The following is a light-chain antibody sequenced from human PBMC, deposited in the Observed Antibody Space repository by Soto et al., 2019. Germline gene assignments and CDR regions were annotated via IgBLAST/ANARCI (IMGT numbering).Light chain of an antibody. Sequence: QSVLTQPASVSGSPGQSITISCTGTSSDVGSYNLVSWYQQHPGKAPKLMIYEVSKRPSGVSNRFSGSKSGNTASRTISGLQAEDEADYYCCSYAGSSTFVFGGGTKVTVL. V-gene: IGLV2-23*02. J-gene: IGLJ3*02. CDR2: EVS. CDR3: CSYAGSSTFV. CDR1: SSDVGSYNL.